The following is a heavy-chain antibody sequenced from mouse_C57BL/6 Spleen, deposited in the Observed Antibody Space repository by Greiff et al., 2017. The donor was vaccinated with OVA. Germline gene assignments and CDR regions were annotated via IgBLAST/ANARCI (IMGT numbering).Heavy chain of an antibody. J-gene: IGHJ2*01. Sequence: VQLQQSGAELMKPGASVKLSCKATGYTFTGYWIEWVKQRPGHGLEWIGEILPGSGSTNYNEKFKGKVTFTADTSSNTAYMQLSSLTTEDSAIYYCARSPIYYGNYENYFDYWGQGTTLTVSS. D-gene: IGHD2-1*01. CDR3: ARSPIYYGNYENYFDY. V-gene: IGHV1-9*01. CDR2: ILPGSGST. CDR1: GYTFTGYW.